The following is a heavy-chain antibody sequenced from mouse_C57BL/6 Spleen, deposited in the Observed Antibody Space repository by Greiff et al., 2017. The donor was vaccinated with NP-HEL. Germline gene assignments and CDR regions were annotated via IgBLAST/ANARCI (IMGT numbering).Heavy chain of an antibody. Sequence: VQLQQSGAELVRPGASVTLSCKASGYTFTDYELHWVKQTPVHGLEWIGAIYPETGGTAYNQKFKGKAILTADKSSSTAYMELRNLKSENSAVYYCTRGGEYGNYGAMDYWGQGTSVTVSS. V-gene: IGHV1-15*01. D-gene: IGHD2-1*01. CDR1: GYTFTDYE. J-gene: IGHJ4*01. CDR2: IYPETGGT. CDR3: TRGGEYGNYGAMDY.